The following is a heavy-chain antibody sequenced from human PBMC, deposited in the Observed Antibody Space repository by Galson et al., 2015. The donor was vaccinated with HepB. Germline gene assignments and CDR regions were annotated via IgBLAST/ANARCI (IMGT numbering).Heavy chain of an antibody. CDR3: ARGSGDSYGPFDY. Sequence: SLRLSCAASGSTFSRYSMHWVRQAPGKGLEWVSSISSSSDYIYYADSVKGRFTISRDNAKNSLFLQMDTLRAEDTAVYNCARGSGDSYGPFDYWGQGTPVTVSS. J-gene: IGHJ4*02. CDR2: ISSSSDYI. V-gene: IGHV3-21*01. D-gene: IGHD5-18*01. CDR1: GSTFSRYS.